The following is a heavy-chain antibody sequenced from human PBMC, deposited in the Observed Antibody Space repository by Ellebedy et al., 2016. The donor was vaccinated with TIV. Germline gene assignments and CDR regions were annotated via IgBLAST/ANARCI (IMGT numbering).Heavy chain of an antibody. CDR2: INHSGST. V-gene: IGHV4-34*01. J-gene: IGHJ6*02. CDR3: ARGAVGFIYYYYGMDV. CDR1: GGSFSGYY. Sequence: MPSETLSLTCAVYGGSFSGYYWSWIRQPPGKGLEWIGEINHSGSTNYNPSLKSRVTVSVDTSKNQFSLKLSSVTAADTAVYYCARGAVGFIYYYYGMDVWGQGTTVTVSS. D-gene: IGHD1-26*01.